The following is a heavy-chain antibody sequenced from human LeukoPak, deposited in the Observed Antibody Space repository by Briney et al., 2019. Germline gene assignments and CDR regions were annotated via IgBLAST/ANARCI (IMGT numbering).Heavy chain of an antibody. J-gene: IGHJ3*02. D-gene: IGHD2-2*02. CDR3: ARIGGIPLGPFDI. CDR1: GGSISSYY. CDR2: IYYSGSN. Sequence: SETLSLTCTVSGGSISSYYWSWIRQPPGKGLEWIGYIYYSGSNNYNSALKSQVTISADTSKNQFSLKLSSVTAADTAVYYCARIGGIPLGPFDIWGQGTMVTVSS. V-gene: IGHV4-59*01.